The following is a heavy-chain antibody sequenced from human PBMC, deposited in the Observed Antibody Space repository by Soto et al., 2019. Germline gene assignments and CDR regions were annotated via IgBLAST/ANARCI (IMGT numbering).Heavy chain of an antibody. D-gene: IGHD5-18*01. CDR3: ARTRTEAARTAMVPGGDFDY. J-gene: IGHJ4*02. Sequence: SETLSLTCTVSGGSISSGDYYWSWIRQPPGKGLEWIGYIYYSGSTYYNPSLKSRVTISVDTSKNQFSLKLSSVTAADTAVYYCARTRTEAARTAMVPGGDFDYCGQGTLVTVSS. V-gene: IGHV4-30-4*01. CDR2: IYYSGST. CDR1: GGSISSGDYY.